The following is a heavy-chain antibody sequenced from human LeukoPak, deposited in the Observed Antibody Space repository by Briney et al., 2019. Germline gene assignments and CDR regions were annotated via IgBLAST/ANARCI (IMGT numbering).Heavy chain of an antibody. CDR3: AKGRKWLVDNWFDP. CDR2: INWNGGST. Sequence: PGGSLRLSCAASGFTLDDYGMSWVRQAPGKGLEWVSGINWNGGSTGYADSVKGRFTISRDNAKNSLYLQMNSLRAEDTALYYCAKGRKWLVDNWFDPWGQGTLVTVSS. D-gene: IGHD6-19*01. V-gene: IGHV3-20*04. CDR1: GFTLDDYG. J-gene: IGHJ5*02.